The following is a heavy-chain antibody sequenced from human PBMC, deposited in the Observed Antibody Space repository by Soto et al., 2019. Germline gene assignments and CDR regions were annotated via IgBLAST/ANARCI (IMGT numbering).Heavy chain of an antibody. CDR2: INAGNGNT. V-gene: IGHV1-3*01. CDR3: AIAAYCGSDSCSDAFDI. CDR1: GYTFTNYA. Sequence: QVQLVQSGAEVKKSGASVKVSCKASGYTFTNYAMHWVRQAPGQRLEWMGWINAGNGNTKYSQKFQGRVTITRDTSDSTAYMELSSLRSEDTAVYYCAIAAYCGSDSCSDAFDIWGQGTVVTVSS. D-gene: IGHD2-21*02. J-gene: IGHJ3*02.